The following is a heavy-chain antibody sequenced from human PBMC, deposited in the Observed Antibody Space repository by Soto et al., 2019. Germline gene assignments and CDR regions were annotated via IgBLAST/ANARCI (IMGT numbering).Heavy chain of an antibody. D-gene: IGHD3-3*01. CDR3: AHRVLRTVFGLVTTTAIYFDF. Sequence: QITLNESGPTVVRPTETLTLTCRFSGFSLTTSGVGVGWIRQSPGKAPEWLALIYWDDDKRYSASLNSRLTITKDTSKNQAVLTVSDLDPTDTATYYCAHRVLRTVFGLVTTTAIYFDFWGQGTPVAVSS. CDR1: GFSLTTSGVG. J-gene: IGHJ4*02. CDR2: IYWDDDK. V-gene: IGHV2-5*02.